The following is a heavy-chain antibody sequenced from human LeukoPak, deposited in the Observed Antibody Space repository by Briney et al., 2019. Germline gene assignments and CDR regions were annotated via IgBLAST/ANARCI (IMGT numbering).Heavy chain of an antibody. D-gene: IGHD3-22*01. CDR3: ARAFYDSSGYYKRGPGDAFDI. J-gene: IGHJ3*02. V-gene: IGHV1-2*04. CDR2: INPNSGGT. Sequence: ASVKVSCKASGYTFTGYYMHWVRQAPGQGLEWMGWINPNSGGTNYAQKFQGWVTMTRDTSISTAYMELSRLRSDDTAVYYCARAFYDSSGYYKRGPGDAFDIWGQGTMVTVSS. CDR1: GYTFTGYY.